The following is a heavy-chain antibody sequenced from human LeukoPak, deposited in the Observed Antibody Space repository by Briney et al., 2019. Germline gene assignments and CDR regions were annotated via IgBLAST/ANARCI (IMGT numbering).Heavy chain of an antibody. D-gene: IGHD6-19*01. CDR3: ARISVTGTGRGLFDY. CDR1: GYSISSDYS. CDR2: IYHGGST. Sequence: KPSETLSLTCTVSGYSISSDYSWGWIRQPPGKGLEWIGTIYHGGSTYYDPSLKSRVTMSVDTSKNQFSLKLSSVTAADTAVYYCARISVTGTGRGLFDYWGQGTLVTVSS. V-gene: IGHV4-38-2*02. J-gene: IGHJ4*02.